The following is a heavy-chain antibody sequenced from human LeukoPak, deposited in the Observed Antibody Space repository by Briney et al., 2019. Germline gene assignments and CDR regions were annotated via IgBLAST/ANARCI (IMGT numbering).Heavy chain of an antibody. CDR1: GFTFTKYW. J-gene: IGHJ4*02. V-gene: IGHV3-7*01. D-gene: IGHD1-14*01. CDR2: IKQDGSDK. CDR3: AREVWGPEY. Sequence: GDSLRLSCAASGFTFTKYWMTWVRQAPGKGLEWVGNIKQDGSDKNYMDSVKGRFTISRDNTKNSVYLQMSSLRAEDTAVYYCAREVWGPEYWGQGTLVTVPS.